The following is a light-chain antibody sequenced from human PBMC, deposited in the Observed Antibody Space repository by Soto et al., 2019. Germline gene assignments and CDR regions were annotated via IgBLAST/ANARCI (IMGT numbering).Light chain of an antibody. CDR1: QSVTSTS. CDR2: GAS. CDR3: QQYGSSPFT. J-gene: IGKJ3*01. Sequence: EIVLTQSPGTLSLSPGERATLSCRASQSVTSTSLAWYQQKPGQAPRLLIYGASSRATGIPDRFSGSGSGTDFSLTISRLEPDDFAVYYCQQYGSSPFTFGPGTKVDIK. V-gene: IGKV3-20*01.